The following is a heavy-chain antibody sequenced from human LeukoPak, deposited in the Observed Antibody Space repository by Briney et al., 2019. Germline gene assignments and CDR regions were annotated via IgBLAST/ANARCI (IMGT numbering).Heavy chain of an antibody. V-gene: IGHV3-30*04. D-gene: IGHD5-12*01. Sequence: PGRSLRLSCAASGFTLSSYAMHWVSQAPGKGLEWVAVIPSDGSNKYYADSVKGRFTISRDNSKNTLYLQMNSLRAEDTAVYYCARDREVATIVYYFDYWGQGTLVTVSS. CDR3: ARDREVATIVYYFDY. J-gene: IGHJ4*02. CDR2: IPSDGSNK. CDR1: GFTLSSYA.